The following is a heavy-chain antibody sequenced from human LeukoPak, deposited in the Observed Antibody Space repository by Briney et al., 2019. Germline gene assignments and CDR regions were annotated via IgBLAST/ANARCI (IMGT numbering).Heavy chain of an antibody. CDR1: GYTFTAHY. J-gene: IGHJ4*02. V-gene: IGHV1-2*02. CDR3: ARDGYNWNDADY. D-gene: IGHD1-1*01. Sequence: ASVKVSCKASGYTFTAHYIHWVRQAPGQGLEWMGWINPNNGGTNYAQNFQGRVTMTRDTSVSTAYMELSRLRSDDTAVYYCARDGYNWNDADYWGQGTLVTVSS. CDR2: INPNNGGT.